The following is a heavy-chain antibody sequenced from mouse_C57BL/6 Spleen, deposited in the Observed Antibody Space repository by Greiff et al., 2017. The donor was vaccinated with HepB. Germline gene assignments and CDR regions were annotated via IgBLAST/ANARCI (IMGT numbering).Heavy chain of an antibody. CDR2: ISSGSSTI. CDR3: ARDYYGTPYY. D-gene: IGHD1-1*01. J-gene: IGHJ2*01. CDR1: GFTFSDYG. Sequence: EVKLVESGGGLVKPGGSLKLSCAASGFTFSDYGMHWVRQAPEKGLEWVAYISSGSSTIYYADTVKGRFTISRDNDKNTLFLQMTSLRSEDTAMYYCARDYYGTPYYWGQGTTLTVSS. V-gene: IGHV5-17*01.